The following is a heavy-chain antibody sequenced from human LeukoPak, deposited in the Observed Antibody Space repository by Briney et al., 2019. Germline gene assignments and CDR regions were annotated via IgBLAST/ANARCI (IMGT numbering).Heavy chain of an antibody. V-gene: IGHV1-2*02. CDR2: INPNSGGT. CDR3: AGTRGKTYYYDSTSRGAFDI. Sequence: GASVKVSCKASGYTFTGYYMHWVRRAPGQGLEWMGWINPNSGGTNYAQKFQGRVTMTRDTSISTAYMELSRLRSDDTAVYYCAGTRGKTYYYDSTSRGAFDIWGQGTMVTVSS. D-gene: IGHD3-22*01. J-gene: IGHJ3*02. CDR1: GYTFTGYY.